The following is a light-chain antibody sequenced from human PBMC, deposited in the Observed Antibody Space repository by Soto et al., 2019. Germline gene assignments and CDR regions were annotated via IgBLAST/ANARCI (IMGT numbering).Light chain of an antibody. CDR3: AGGDDSVHGPV. CDR2: SNN. CDR1: SSNIGSNT. J-gene: IGLJ7*01. V-gene: IGLV1-44*01. Sequence: QSVLTQPPSASGTPGQRVTISCSGSSSNIGSNTVNWYQQLPGTAPKLLIYSNNERPSAVPGRFSGSKFVPSAPLASSGLGSEDESDYYCAGGDDSVHGPVFGGGTQLTV.